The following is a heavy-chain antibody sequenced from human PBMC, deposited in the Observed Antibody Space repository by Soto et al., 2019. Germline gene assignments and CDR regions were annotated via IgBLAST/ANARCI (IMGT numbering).Heavy chain of an antibody. CDR3: ARGRVAVAPLDY. J-gene: IGHJ4*02. CDR2: IDPSDSYT. CDR1: GYNFTSYW. Sequence: PGEALTLSCKGSGYNFTSYWIDWVRQMPEKGLEWMGRIDPSDSYTNYSPSFQGHVTISADKTISTAYLQWSSLKASDTAMYYCARGRVAVAPLDYWGQGTLVTVSS. V-gene: IGHV5-10-1*01. D-gene: IGHD6-19*01.